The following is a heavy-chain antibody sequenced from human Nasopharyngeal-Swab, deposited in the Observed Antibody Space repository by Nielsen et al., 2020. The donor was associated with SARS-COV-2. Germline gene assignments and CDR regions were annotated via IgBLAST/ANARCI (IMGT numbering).Heavy chain of an antibody. D-gene: IGHD4-17*01. Sequence: GESLKISCAASGFTFSTYAMHWVRQAPGKGLEWVTFIWYDGSNKEYADAVKGRFTISRDNSKNTVFLQMNSLRAEETAIYYCVRGSYGHYDSWGQGALITVSS. CDR2: IWYDGSNK. CDR1: GFTFSTYA. V-gene: IGHV3-33*01. J-gene: IGHJ5*01. CDR3: VRGSYGHYDS.